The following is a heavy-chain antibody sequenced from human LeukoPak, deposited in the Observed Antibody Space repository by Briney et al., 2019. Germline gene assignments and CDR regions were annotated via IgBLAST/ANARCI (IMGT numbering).Heavy chain of an antibody. Sequence: GGSLRLSCAASGFTFSSYGMHWVRQAPGKGLEWVAFIRYDGSNKYYADSVKGRFTISRDNSKNTLYLQMNSLRAEDTAVYYCARDRYCSGGSCYPRVSWFDPWGQGTLVTVPS. V-gene: IGHV3-30*02. CDR3: ARDRYCSGGSCYPRVSWFDP. D-gene: IGHD2-15*01. CDR1: GFTFSSYG. J-gene: IGHJ5*02. CDR2: IRYDGSNK.